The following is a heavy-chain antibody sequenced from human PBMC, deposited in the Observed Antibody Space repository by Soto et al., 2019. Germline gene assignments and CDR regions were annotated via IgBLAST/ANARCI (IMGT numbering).Heavy chain of an antibody. CDR3: AKDIAVAVLDYFDY. D-gene: IGHD6-19*01. V-gene: IGHV4-34*01. CDR1: GGSFSGYY. CDR2: INHSGST. Sequence: PSETLSLTCAVYGGSFSGYYWSWIRQPPGKGLEWIGEINHSGSTNYNPSLKSRVTISVDTSKNQFSLKLSSVTAADTALYYCAKDIAVAVLDYFDYWGQGTLVTVSS. J-gene: IGHJ4*02.